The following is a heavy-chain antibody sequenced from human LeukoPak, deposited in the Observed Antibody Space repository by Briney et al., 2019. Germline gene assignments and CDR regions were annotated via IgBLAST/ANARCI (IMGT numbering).Heavy chain of an antibody. CDR2: INHSGST. V-gene: IGHV4-34*01. J-gene: IGHJ4*02. D-gene: IGHD2-2*01. CDR3: ARGLRPVTIDY. Sequence: SETLSLTCAVYGGSFSGYYWSWIRQPPGKGLEWIGEINHSGSTNYNPSLKSRVTISVDTSKNQFSLKLSSVTAADTAVYYCARGLRPVTIDYWGQGTLVTVSS. CDR1: GGSFSGYY.